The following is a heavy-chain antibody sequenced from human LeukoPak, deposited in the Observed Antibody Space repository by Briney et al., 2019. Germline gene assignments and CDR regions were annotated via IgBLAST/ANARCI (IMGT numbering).Heavy chain of an antibody. Sequence: SETLSLTCAVYGGSFSGYYWSWIRQPPGKGLEWIGSIYHSGSTYYNPSLKSRVTISVDTSKNQFSLKLSSVTAADTAVYYCRAPYYYYYYMDVWGKGTTVTVSS. J-gene: IGHJ6*03. CDR1: GGSFSGYY. CDR3: RAPYYYYYYMDV. CDR2: IYHSGST. V-gene: IGHV4-34*03.